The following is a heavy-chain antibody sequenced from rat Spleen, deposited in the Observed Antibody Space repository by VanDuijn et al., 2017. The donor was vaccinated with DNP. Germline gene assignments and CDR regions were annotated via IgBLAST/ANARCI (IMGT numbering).Heavy chain of an antibody. D-gene: IGHD4-4*01. Sequence: EVQLQESGPGLVKPSQSLSLTCSVTGYSITSNHKWSWIRKFPGNELEWMGYINNAGSTNFNPSLKSRFSITRDTSKNQFFLQVNSVRDEDAATYYCAIQVGVFDYWGQGVLVTVSS. CDR3: AIQVGVFDY. CDR1: GYSITSNHK. J-gene: IGHJ2*01. V-gene: IGHV3-3*01. CDR2: INNAGST.